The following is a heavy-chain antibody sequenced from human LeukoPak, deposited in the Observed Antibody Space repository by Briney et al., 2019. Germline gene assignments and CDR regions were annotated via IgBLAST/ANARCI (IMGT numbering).Heavy chain of an antibody. J-gene: IGHJ6*03. V-gene: IGHV3-23*01. CDR2: TSGSGGST. CDR3: AKRGTAAAGTNYYYYMDV. D-gene: IGHD6-13*01. Sequence: PGGSLRLSCAASGFTFSSYAMSWVRQAPGKGLEWVSATSGSGGSTYYADSVKGRFTISRDNSKNTLYLQMNSLRAEDTAVYYCAKRGTAAAGTNYYYYMDVWGKGTTVTVSS. CDR1: GFTFSSYA.